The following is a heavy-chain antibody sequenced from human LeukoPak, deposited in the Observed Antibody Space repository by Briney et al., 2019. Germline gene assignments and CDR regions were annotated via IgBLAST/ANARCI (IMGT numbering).Heavy chain of an antibody. CDR2: IYYSGST. D-gene: IGHD1-14*01. V-gene: IGHV4-59*01. J-gene: IGHJ5*02. CDR1: GGSISSYY. Sequence: SETPSLTCTVSGGSISSYYWSWIRQPPGKGLEWIGYIYYSGSTNYNPSLKSRVTISVDTSKNQFSLKLSSVTAADTAVYYCARGGGDGIKPFDPWGQGTLVTVSS. CDR3: ARGGGDGIKPFDP.